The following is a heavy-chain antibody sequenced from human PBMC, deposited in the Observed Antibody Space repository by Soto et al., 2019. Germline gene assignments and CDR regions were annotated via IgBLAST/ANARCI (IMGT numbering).Heavy chain of an antibody. CDR2: ISSSSTI. CDR1: GFTFSSYS. Sequence: GGSLRLSCAASGFTFSSYSMNWVRQAPGKGLEWVSYISSSSTIYYADSVKGRFTISRDNAKNSLYLQMNSLRAEDTAVYYCAGPRKAPVYWGQGTLVTVSS. V-gene: IGHV3-48*01. J-gene: IGHJ4*02. CDR3: AGPRKAPVY.